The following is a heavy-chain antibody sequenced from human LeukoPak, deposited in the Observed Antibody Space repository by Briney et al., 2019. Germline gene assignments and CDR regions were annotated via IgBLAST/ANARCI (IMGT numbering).Heavy chain of an antibody. V-gene: IGHV3-74*01. CDR1: GFTSSNYW. CDR2: ISDDGSTT. Sequence: GGSLRLSCAASGFTSSNYWMHWVRQAPGKGLVWVSRISDDGSTTIYADSVKGRFTISRDNAKNTLYLLMNSLRAEDTAVYYCARDRGWFDPWGQGTLVTVSS. CDR3: ARDRGWFDP. J-gene: IGHJ5*02.